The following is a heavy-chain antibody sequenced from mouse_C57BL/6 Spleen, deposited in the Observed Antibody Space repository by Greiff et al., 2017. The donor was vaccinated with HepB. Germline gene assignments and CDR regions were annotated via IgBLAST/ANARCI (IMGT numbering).Heavy chain of an antibody. V-gene: IGHV1-15*01. Sequence: QVQLKQSGAELVRPGASVTLSCKASGYTFTDYEMHWVKQTPVHGLEWIGAIDPETGGTAYTQKFKGKAILTADKSSSTAYMELRSLTSEDSAVYYCTNYYGSSLYAMDYWGQGTSVTVSS. D-gene: IGHD1-1*01. J-gene: IGHJ4*01. CDR2: IDPETGGT. CDR1: GYTFTDYE. CDR3: TNYYGSSLYAMDY.